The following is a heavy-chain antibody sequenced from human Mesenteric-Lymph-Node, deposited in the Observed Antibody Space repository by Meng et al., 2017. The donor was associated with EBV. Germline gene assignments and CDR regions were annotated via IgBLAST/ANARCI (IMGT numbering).Heavy chain of an antibody. J-gene: IGHJ5*02. V-gene: IGHV4-30-4*01. CDR2: IYYSGST. Sequence: QVQLQESGPGLVXPXXXXXLTXAXSDGSFSSGVYYWNWLRQPPGKGLEFIGYIYYSGSTYYNPSLKSRVSISMDASKNQFSLKLSSVTAADTALYYCARGSPYGSGRFKFDPWGQGTLVTVSS. CDR1: DGSFSSGVYY. D-gene: IGHD3-10*01. CDR3: ARGSPYGSGRFKFDP.